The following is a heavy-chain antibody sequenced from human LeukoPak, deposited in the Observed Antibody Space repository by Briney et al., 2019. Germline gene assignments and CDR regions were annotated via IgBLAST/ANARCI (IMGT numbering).Heavy chain of an antibody. Sequence: PSETLSLTCTVSGGSISSYYWSWIRQPAGKGLEWIGRIYTSGSTNYNPSFKSRVTMSVDTSKNQFSLKLSSVTAADTAVYYCARDVGLTTVTPYYFDYWGQGTLVTVSS. J-gene: IGHJ4*02. CDR1: GGSISSYY. D-gene: IGHD4-17*01. CDR2: IYTSGST. V-gene: IGHV4-4*07. CDR3: ARDVGLTTVTPYYFDY.